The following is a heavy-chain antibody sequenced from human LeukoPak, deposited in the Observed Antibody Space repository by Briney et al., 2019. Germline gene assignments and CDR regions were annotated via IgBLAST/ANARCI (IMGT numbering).Heavy chain of an antibody. J-gene: IGHJ4*02. CDR1: GDSISSYY. CDR3: ARVFGDGSGLDY. Sequence: SETLSLTCTVSGDSISSYYWSWIRQPPGKGLEWIGYIYYSGSTNYNPSPKSRVTISVDTSKNQFSLKLSSVTAADTAVYYCARVFGDGSGLDYWGQGTLVTVSS. CDR2: IYYSGST. V-gene: IGHV4-59*12. D-gene: IGHD3-10*01.